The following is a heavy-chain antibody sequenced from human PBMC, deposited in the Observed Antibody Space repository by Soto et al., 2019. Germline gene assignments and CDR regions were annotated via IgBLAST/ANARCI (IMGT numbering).Heavy chain of an antibody. D-gene: IGHD6-19*01. CDR1: GYTFTIYA. J-gene: IGHJ4*02. Sequence: GASVKVSCKASGYTFTIYAMHWVRPAPGQRLEWMGWINAGNGNTKYSQKFQGRVTITRDTSASTAYMELSSLRSEDTAVYYCARSVEQWLVVDYWGQGTLVTVSS. CDR2: INAGNGNT. CDR3: ARSVEQWLVVDY. V-gene: IGHV1-3*01.